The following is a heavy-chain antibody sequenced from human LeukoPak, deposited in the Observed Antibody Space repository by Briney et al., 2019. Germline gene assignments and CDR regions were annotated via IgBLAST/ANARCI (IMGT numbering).Heavy chain of an antibody. CDR1: GFTFSDFY. CDR2: ISSSGSTI. D-gene: IGHD3-10*01. Sequence: GGSLRLSCAASGFTFSDFYMSWIRQAPGEGLEWVSYISSSGSTIDYADSVKGRFTISRDNAKNSPYLQMNSLRAEDTAVYYCARERSHYGMDVWGQGTTVTVSS. CDR3: ARERSHYGMDV. J-gene: IGHJ6*02. V-gene: IGHV3-11*01.